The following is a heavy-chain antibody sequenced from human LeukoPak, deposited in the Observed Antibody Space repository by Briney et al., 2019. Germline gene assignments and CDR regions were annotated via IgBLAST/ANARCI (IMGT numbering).Heavy chain of an antibody. Sequence: SETLSLTCTVSGGSISSYYWSWIRQPAGKGLEWIGRIYTSGSTNYNPSLNSRVTMSVDTSKNQFSLKLSSVTAADTAVYYCARQITFGGVIVTNWYSDLWGRGTLVTVSS. V-gene: IGHV4-4*07. CDR2: IYTSGST. CDR1: GGSISSYY. J-gene: IGHJ2*01. D-gene: IGHD3-16*02. CDR3: ARQITFGGVIVTNWYSDL.